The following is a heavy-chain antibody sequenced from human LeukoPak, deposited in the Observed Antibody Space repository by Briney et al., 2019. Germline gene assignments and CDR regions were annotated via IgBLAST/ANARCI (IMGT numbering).Heavy chain of an antibody. CDR1: GGSISSYY. D-gene: IGHD2/OR15-2a*01. CDR3: ASNTGLGAFDI. Sequence: SETLSLTCTVSGGSISSYYWSWIRQPPGKGLEWIGYIYYSGSTNYNPSLKSRVTISVDTSKNQFSLKLSSVTVADTAVYYCASNTGLGAFDIWGQGTMVTVSS. J-gene: IGHJ3*02. V-gene: IGHV4-59*01. CDR2: IYYSGST.